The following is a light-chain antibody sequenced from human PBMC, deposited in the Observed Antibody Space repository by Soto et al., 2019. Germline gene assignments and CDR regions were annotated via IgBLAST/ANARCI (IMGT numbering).Light chain of an antibody. Sequence: DIQMTQSPSTLSAAGGDRVTITCRASQSIRNWLAWYQQQPGKAPKLLIYDASSLESGVPSRLSGSGSGKEFTLTISSLQPDDFATYYGQQSNTYWPFGQGTKVDIX. V-gene: IGKV1-5*01. J-gene: IGKJ1*01. CDR3: QQSNTYWP. CDR2: DAS. CDR1: QSIRNW.